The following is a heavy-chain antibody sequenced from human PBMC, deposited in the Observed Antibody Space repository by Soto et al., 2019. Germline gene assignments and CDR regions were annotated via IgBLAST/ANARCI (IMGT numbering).Heavy chain of an antibody. Sequence: SETLSLTCTVSGGSMISYYWSWIRQPPGKGLEWIGYIYYSGSTYYDPSLKSRVTISVDRSKNQFSLKLSSVTAADTAVYYCARVPDRWGQGTLVTVSS. CDR1: GGSMISYY. D-gene: IGHD2-2*01. J-gene: IGHJ5*02. V-gene: IGHV4-59*12. CDR2: IYYSGST. CDR3: ARVPDR.